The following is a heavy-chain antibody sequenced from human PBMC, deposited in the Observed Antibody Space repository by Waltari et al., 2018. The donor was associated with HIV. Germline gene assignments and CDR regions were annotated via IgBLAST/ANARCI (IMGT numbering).Heavy chain of an antibody. V-gene: IGHV1-2*02. CDR2: INPNSGGT. J-gene: IGHJ4*02. CDR3: ARVAVVVPAANPDFDY. CDR1: GYTFTCYY. D-gene: IGHD2-2*01. Sequence: QVQLVQSRAAVKKPGASVKVSFKASGYTFTCYYHPWVRQAPGQGLEGMGWINPNSGGTNYAQKFQGRVTMTRDTSISTAYMELSRLRSDDTAVYYCARVAVVVPAANPDFDYWGQGTLVTVSS.